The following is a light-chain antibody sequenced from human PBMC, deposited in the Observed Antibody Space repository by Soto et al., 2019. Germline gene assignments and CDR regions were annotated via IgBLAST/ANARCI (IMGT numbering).Light chain of an antibody. Sequence: VVSQSAGALSLSPGESATLSCRTSQTTSGKYLAWYQQRPGLAPRLLVYGASRRATGIPDRFRGSGSGTEFTLTISGLEPEDFAVYFCQHYGSTHPVNLGQGTRL. CDR1: QTTSGKY. V-gene: IGKV3-20*01. CDR3: QHYGSTHPVN. J-gene: IGKJ5*01. CDR2: GAS.